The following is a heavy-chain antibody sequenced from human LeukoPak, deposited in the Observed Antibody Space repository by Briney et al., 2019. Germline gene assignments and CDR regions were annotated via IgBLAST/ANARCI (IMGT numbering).Heavy chain of an antibody. J-gene: IGHJ6*04. CDR2: INHSGST. V-gene: IGHV4-34*01. D-gene: IGHD5-18*01. Sequence: SETLSLTCAVYGGSFSGYYWSWIRQPPGKGLEWIGEINHSGSTNYNPSLKSRVTISVDTSKNQFSLKLSSVTAADTAVYYCARAGIQLWSTTGCYYGMDVWGKGTTVTVSS. CDR1: GGSFSGYY. CDR3: ARAGIQLWSTTGCYYGMDV.